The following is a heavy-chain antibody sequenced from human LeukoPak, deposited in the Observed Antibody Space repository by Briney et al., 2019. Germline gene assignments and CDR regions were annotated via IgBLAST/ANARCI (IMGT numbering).Heavy chain of an antibody. Sequence: GGSLRLSCAASGYRFSSHGVHWVRQAPGKGLEWVAVIWYDGSTTYYADSVKGRFTIPRDNSKNMLYLQMNSLRVEDTAVYYCVRWADDRAVDIWGQGTMVTVSS. CDR2: IWYDGSTT. J-gene: IGHJ3*02. CDR1: GYRFSSHG. CDR3: VRWADDRAVDI. D-gene: IGHD1-26*01. V-gene: IGHV3-33*03.